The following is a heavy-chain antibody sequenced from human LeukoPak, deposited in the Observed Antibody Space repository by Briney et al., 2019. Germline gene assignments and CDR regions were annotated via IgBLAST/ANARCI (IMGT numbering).Heavy chain of an antibody. J-gene: IGHJ3*02. Sequence: GASVKVFCKASGYPFIDYFIHWMRQTPGQGLEWLGWINPNSGVTRYAQKFQDRVTMTRDTAAYMELSSLKSDDTAVYYCVRHVSGNGGGAFDIWGQGTAVTVSS. CDR2: INPNSGVT. CDR3: VRHVSGNGGGAFDI. D-gene: IGHD3-3*01. V-gene: IGHV1-2*02. CDR1: GYPFIDYF.